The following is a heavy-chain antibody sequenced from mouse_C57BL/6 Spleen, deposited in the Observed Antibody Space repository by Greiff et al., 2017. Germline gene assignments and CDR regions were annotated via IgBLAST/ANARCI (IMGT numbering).Heavy chain of an antibody. CDR3: TKDDYGEGAMDY. V-gene: IGHV6-3*01. D-gene: IGHD2-4*01. CDR2: IRLKSDNYAT. Sequence: EVQLQESGGGLVQPGGSMKLSCVASGFTFSNYWMNWVRQSPEKGLEWVAQIRLKSDNYATHYAESVKGRFTISRDDSKSSVYLQMNNLRAEDTGIYYCTKDDYGEGAMDYWGQGTSVTGSS. J-gene: IGHJ4*01. CDR1: GFTFSNYW.